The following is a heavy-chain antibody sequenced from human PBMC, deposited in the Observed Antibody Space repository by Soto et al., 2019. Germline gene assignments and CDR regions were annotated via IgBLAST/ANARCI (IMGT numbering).Heavy chain of an antibody. CDR2: ISWNSGSI. D-gene: IGHD3-16*01. J-gene: IGHJ6*03. CDR3: AKDAFGADYYYYYMDV. V-gene: IGHV3-9*01. Sequence: GGSLRLSCAASGFTFDDYAMHWVRQAPGKGLEWVSGISWNSGSIGYADSVKGRFTISRDNAKNSLYVQMNSLRAEDTALYYCAKDAFGADYYYYYMDVWGKGTTVTVSS. CDR1: GFTFDDYA.